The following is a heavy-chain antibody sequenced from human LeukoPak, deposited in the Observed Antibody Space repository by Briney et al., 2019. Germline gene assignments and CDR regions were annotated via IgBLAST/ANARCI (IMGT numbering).Heavy chain of an antibody. J-gene: IGHJ6*03. CDR2: INPNSGGT. V-gene: IGHV1-2*02. CDR3: ARDRYCSSTSCYSLYYMAV. D-gene: IGHD2-2*02. CDR1: GYTFTGYY. Sequence: ASVKVSCKASGYTFTGYYMHWVRQAPGQGLEWMGLINPNSGGTNNAQTYQGRVTMTRDTPISTAYMELSRLRSEDTAVYYCARDRYCSSTSCYSLYYMAVWGKGTTVTVSS.